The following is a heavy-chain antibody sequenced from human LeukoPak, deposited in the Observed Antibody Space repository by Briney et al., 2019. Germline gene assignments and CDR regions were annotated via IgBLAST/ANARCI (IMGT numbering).Heavy chain of an antibody. D-gene: IGHD3-22*01. CDR3: AREDYYDSSGYD. CDR2: IYYSGST. J-gene: IGHJ4*02. V-gene: IGHV4-59*01. Sequence: SETLSLTCTVSGGSISSYYWSWIRQPPGKGLEWIGYIYYSGSTNYNLSLKSRVTISVDTSKNQFSLKLSSVTAADTAVYYCAREDYYDSSGYDWGQGTLVTVSS. CDR1: GGSISSYY.